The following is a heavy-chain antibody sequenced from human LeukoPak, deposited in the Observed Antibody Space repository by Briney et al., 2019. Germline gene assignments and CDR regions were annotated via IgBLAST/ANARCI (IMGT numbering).Heavy chain of an antibody. J-gene: IGHJ4*02. Sequence: GGSLRLSCAASGFTFDDYAMHWVRQAPGKGLEWVSGISWNSGRIGYADSVKGRFTISRDNAKNSLYLQMNSLRAEDTALYYCGKDRSMTRIDYWGQGTLVTVSS. CDR3: GKDRSMTRIDY. CDR2: ISWNSGRI. D-gene: IGHD2/OR15-2a*01. CDR1: GFTFDDYA. V-gene: IGHV3-9*01.